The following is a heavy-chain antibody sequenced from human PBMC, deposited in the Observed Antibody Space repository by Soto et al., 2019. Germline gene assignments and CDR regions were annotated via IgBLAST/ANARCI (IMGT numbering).Heavy chain of an antibody. CDR1: GGSISSGGYY. CDR2: IYYSGST. D-gene: IGHD3-22*01. CDR3: AGEEDRYYDRRYFDL. J-gene: IGHJ2*01. V-gene: IGHV4-31*03. Sequence: QVQLQESGPGLVKPSQTLSLTCTVSGGSISSGGYYWSWIRQHPGKGLEWIGYIYYSGSTYYNPSLKSRVTIPVDTSKNQVSLKLSSVTAADTAVYYCAGEEDRYYDRRYFDLWGRGPLVTVSS.